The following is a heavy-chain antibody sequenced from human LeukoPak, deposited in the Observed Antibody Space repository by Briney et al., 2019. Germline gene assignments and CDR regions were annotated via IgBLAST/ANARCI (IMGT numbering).Heavy chain of an antibody. CDR2: INPNSGGT. V-gene: IGHV1-2*02. Sequence: ASVEVSCKASGYTFTGYYMHWVRQAPGQGLEWMGWINPNSGGTNYAQKFQGRVTMTRDTSISTAYMELSRLRSDDTAVYYCARVKPLEYSSSYYGMDVWGQGTTVTVSS. CDR1: GYTFTGYY. D-gene: IGHD6-6*01. CDR3: ARVKPLEYSSSYYGMDV. J-gene: IGHJ6*02.